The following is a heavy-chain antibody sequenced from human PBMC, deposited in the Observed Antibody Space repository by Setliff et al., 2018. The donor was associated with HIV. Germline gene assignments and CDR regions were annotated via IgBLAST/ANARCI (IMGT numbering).Heavy chain of an antibody. CDR1: GYKFTGYW. V-gene: IGHV5-51*01. D-gene: IGHD1-26*01. CDR3: ARLWGHQGVDY. CDR2: IYPGDSDT. Sequence: GESLKISCKGSGYKFTGYWIGWARQMPGKSLEWMGIIYPGDSDTRYSPSFQGQVTISTDKSISTAFLQWGSLEASDTAMYYCARLWGHQGVDYWGQGTLVTVSS. J-gene: IGHJ4*02.